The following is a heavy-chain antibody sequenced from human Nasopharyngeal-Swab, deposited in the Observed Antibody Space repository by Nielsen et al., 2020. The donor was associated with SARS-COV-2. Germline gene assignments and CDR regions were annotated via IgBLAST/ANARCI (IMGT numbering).Heavy chain of an antibody. D-gene: IGHD3-10*01. V-gene: IGHV4-39*01. J-gene: IGHJ5*02. CDR2: IYYSGST. CDR3: ARLLWFGELCWFDP. Sequence: SETLSLTCTVSGGSISSSSYYWGWIRKPPGKGLEWIGSIYYSGSTYYNPSLKSRVTISVDTSKNQFSLKLSSVTAADTAVYYCARLLWFGELCWFDPWGQGTLVTVSS. CDR1: GGSISSSSYY.